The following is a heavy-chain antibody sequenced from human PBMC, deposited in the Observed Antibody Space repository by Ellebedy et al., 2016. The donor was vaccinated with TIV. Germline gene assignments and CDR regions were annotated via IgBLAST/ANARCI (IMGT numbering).Heavy chain of an antibody. CDR3: ARGVEMATILVALGY. CDR1: GGSISSYY. Sequence: SETLSLTCTVSGGSISSYYWSWIRQPPGKGLEWIGYIYYSGSTYYNPSLKSRVTISVDTSKNQFSLKLSSVTAADTAIYYCARGVEMATILVALGYWGQGTLVTVSS. J-gene: IGHJ4*02. CDR2: IYYSGST. D-gene: IGHD5-24*01. V-gene: IGHV4-59*08.